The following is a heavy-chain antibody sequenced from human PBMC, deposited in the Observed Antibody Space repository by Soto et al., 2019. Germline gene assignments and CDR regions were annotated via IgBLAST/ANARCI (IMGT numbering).Heavy chain of an antibody. D-gene: IGHD2-21*02. J-gene: IGHJ4*02. Sequence: ASVKVCCEASGYTFTSYYIHWVRQAPGQGLEWMGIINPSGGSTSYAQKFQGRVTMTRDTSTSTVYMELSSLRSEATAVYYCAVLAYCGGDCYNFYYWGQATLVTVSS. V-gene: IGHV1-46*01. CDR1: GYTFTSYY. CDR3: AVLAYCGGDCYNFYY. CDR2: INPSGGST.